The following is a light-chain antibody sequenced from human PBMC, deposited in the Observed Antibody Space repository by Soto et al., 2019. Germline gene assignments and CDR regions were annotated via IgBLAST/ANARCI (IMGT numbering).Light chain of an antibody. Sequence: QSVLTQPPSASGSPGQSVTISCTGTSSDVGGYNYVSWYQQHPGKAPKLMIYEVSKRPSGVPDRFSGSKSGNTASLTVSGLQAEDEADYYCISYAGSNNLYVFGTGTKLPVL. J-gene: IGLJ1*01. CDR2: EVS. CDR1: SSDVGGYNY. V-gene: IGLV2-8*01. CDR3: ISYAGSNNLYV.